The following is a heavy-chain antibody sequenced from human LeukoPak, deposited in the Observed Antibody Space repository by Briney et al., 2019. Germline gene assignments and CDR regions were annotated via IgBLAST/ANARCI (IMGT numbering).Heavy chain of an antibody. J-gene: IGHJ4*02. D-gene: IGHD4-11*01. Sequence: GGSLRLSCSASGFTFSSYAMHWVRQAPGKGLEYVSAISSNGGSTYYADSVKGRFTISRDNSKNTLYLQMSSLRAEDTAVYYCVRGLPGYYLDYWGQGTLVTVSS. CDR3: VRGLPGYYLDY. CDR1: GFTFSSYA. V-gene: IGHV3-64D*09. CDR2: ISSNGGST.